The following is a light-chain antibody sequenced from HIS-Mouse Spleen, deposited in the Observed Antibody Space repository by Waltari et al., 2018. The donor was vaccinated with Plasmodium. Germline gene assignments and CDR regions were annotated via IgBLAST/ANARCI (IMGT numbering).Light chain of an antibody. J-gene: IGLJ2*01. Sequence: QSALTQPPSASGSPGQSVTISCTGTSSDVGGYNYVSWYQPHPGKAHKLMNYESSKRPSGVPDRFSGSKSGNTASLTVSGLQAEDEADYYCSSYAGSNNVVFGGGTKLTVL. CDR3: SSYAGSNNVV. V-gene: IGLV2-8*01. CDR1: SSDVGGYNY. CDR2: ESS.